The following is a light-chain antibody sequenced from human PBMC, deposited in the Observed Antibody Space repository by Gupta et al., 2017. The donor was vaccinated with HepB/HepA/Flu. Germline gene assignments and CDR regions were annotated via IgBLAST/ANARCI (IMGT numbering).Light chain of an antibody. J-gene: IGKJ4*01. CDR1: QDISNY. V-gene: IGKV1-33*01. CDR3: QHSKA. Sequence: IQMTQSPSSLSASVGDRVTITRQASQDISNYLNWYQQEPGKAPNLLIYEATNLETGFRGRFSGSGSGTDFTCTISGVYPDDIATYYSQHSKAFGGGTKVEIK. CDR2: EAT.